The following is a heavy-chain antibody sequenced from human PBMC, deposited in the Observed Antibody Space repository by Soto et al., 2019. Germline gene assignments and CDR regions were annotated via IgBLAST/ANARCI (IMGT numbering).Heavy chain of an antibody. Sequence: TGGSLRLSCSASGFTFSSYAMHWVRQAPGKGLEYVSAISSNGGSTYYADSVKGRFTISRDNSKNTPYLQMSSLRAEDTAVYYCVKRFYDFWSGYIYGMDVWGQGTTVTVSS. D-gene: IGHD3-3*01. V-gene: IGHV3-64D*06. CDR3: VKRFYDFWSGYIYGMDV. CDR1: GFTFSSYA. CDR2: ISSNGGST. J-gene: IGHJ6*02.